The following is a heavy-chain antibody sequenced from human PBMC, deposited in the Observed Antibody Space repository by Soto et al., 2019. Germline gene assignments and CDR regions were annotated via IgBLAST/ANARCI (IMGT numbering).Heavy chain of an antibody. D-gene: IGHD5-18*01. J-gene: IGHJ6*03. CDR2: IRGSGGSI. V-gene: IGHV3-23*01. CDR3: AKGTILLWTLYYYYMDV. Sequence: QPGGSLRLSCAASGFRFSDYAMTWVRQAPGEGLEWVSVIRGSGGSIYYADSVKGRFTISRDNSKNTLYLQMNSLRAEDTAVYYCAKGTILLWTLYYYYMDVWGKGTTVTVSS. CDR1: GFRFSDYA.